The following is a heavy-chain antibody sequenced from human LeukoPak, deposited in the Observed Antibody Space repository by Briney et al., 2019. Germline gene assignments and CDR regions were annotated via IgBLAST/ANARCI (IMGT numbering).Heavy chain of an antibody. CDR3: ANLAAAVRRDAFDI. CDR2: INSDGRST. CDR1: GFTFSNYW. V-gene: IGHV3-74*01. Sequence: PGGSLRLSCAASGFTFSNYWMHWVRQAPGKGLVWVSRINSDGRSTGYADSVKGRFTISRDNAKNTLYLQMNSLRAEDTAVYYCANLAAAVRRDAFDIWGQGTMVTVSS. J-gene: IGHJ3*02. D-gene: IGHD6-13*01.